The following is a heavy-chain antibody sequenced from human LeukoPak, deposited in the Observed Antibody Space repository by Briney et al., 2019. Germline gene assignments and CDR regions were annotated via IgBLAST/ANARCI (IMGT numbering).Heavy chain of an antibody. V-gene: IGHV4-34*01. CDR3: ARGRQDVTMIVVVMTAVSYYLDV. D-gene: IGHD3-22*01. Sequence: SETLSLTCAVYGGSFSGYYWTWIRQTPEKGPEWIGEMNPSGSTIYNPSLKSRVTISVDTSKNQFSLKLSSVTAADTAVYYCARGRQDVTMIVVVMTAVSYYLDVWGKGTTVTVS. CDR2: MNPSGST. J-gene: IGHJ6*03. CDR1: GGSFSGYY.